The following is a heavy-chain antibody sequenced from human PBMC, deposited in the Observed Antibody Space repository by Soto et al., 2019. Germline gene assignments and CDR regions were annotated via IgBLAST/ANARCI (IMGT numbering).Heavy chain of an antibody. D-gene: IGHD3-22*01. V-gene: IGHV3-48*02. CDR1: GFKISSSS. Sequence: EVQLVESGVGLVQPWGSLRLSCAAFGFKISSSSMNWVRQAPGRGLEWVAYISDSGSNTLYADSVKGRFTVSRDTAKNSLYLQMSGLRDEDRAVYYCAWYYYDSSGYDGMDVWGQGTTVTVSS. CDR2: ISDSGSNT. J-gene: IGHJ6*02. CDR3: AWYYYDSSGYDGMDV.